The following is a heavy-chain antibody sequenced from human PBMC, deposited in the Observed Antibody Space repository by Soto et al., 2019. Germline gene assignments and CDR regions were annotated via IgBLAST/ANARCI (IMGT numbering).Heavy chain of an antibody. J-gene: IGHJ4*02. V-gene: IGHV2-5*02. CDR2: IYSDDDE. CDR3: AHRPRGYSYHFDY. CDR1: GFSHRPWGVG. D-gene: IGHD5-18*01. Sequence: QITLKESGPTLVKPTQTLTLNCHFFGFSHRPWGVGVGWIRQPPGKAREWLAYIYSDDDEGSSPSLKRRLTITKDTSKNQVVLTLTNMDPVDTATYYCAHRPRGYSYHFDYWGQGTLVTVSS.